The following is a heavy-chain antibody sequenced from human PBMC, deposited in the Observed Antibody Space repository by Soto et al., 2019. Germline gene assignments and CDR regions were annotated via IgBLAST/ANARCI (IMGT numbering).Heavy chain of an antibody. J-gene: IGHJ4*02. CDR2: ISGGGVST. Sequence: GGSLRLSCAASGFTFSSYSITWVRQAPGKGLEWVSGISGGGVSTYYAASVKRRFTISRDNSKDTLYLQMNSLRADATAVYYSAKEGEGNNYRPNGVDYSGQGTLVTFSS. CDR1: GFTFSSYS. V-gene: IGHV3-23*01. D-gene: IGHD4-4*01. CDR3: AKEGEGNNYRPNGVDY.